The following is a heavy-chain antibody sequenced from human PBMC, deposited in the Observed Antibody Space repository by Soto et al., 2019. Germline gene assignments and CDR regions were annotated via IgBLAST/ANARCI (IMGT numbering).Heavy chain of an antibody. Sequence: QVQLVESGGGVVQPGRSLRLSCAASGFTFSSYGMHWVRQAPGKGLEWVAVISYDGSNKYYADSVKGRFTISRDNSKNTLYLQMNSLRAEDTAVYYCAKDPLKYSSGWYYFDYWGQGTLVTVSS. D-gene: IGHD6-19*01. CDR3: AKDPLKYSSGWYYFDY. CDR1: GFTFSSYG. V-gene: IGHV3-30*18. CDR2: ISYDGSNK. J-gene: IGHJ4*02.